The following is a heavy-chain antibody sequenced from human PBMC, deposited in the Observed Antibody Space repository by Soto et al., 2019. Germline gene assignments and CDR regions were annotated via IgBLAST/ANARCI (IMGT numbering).Heavy chain of an antibody. D-gene: IGHD6-13*01. Sequence: EVQLLESGGGLVQPGGSLRLSCAASGFTFSSYAMSWVRQAPGKGLEWVSAIRGSGGSTYYADSVKGRFTISRDNSKNTLDLQMNSLRAEDTAVYYCAKGTAAAGLFDYWGQGTLVTVSS. J-gene: IGHJ4*02. V-gene: IGHV3-23*01. CDR1: GFTFSSYA. CDR3: AKGTAAAGLFDY. CDR2: IRGSGGST.